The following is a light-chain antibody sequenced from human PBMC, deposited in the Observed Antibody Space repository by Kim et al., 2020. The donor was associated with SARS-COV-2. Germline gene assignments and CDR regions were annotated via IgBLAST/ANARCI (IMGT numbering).Light chain of an antibody. J-gene: IGLJ2*01. CDR3: NSPDSSGNHLVV. CDR2: GKN. Sequence: LGQTVSITCQGDSLRSYYASWYQQQPEQAPVLVIYGKNHRPSGIPDRFSGSSSGNTASLTITEAQAEDEADYYCNSPDSSGNHLVVFGGGTQLTV. CDR1: SLRSYY. V-gene: IGLV3-19*01.